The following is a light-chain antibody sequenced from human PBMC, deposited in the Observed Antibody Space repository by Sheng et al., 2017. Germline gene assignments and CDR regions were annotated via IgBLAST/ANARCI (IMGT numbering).Light chain of an antibody. V-gene: IGKV3-15*01. Sequence: EIVMTQSPATLSVSPGERATLSCRASQSISSHLAWYQHKPGQAPRLLIHGASTRATGVPARYSGSGSGTEFTLTISSLQSEDSAIYYCQQYNDWPPXTFGQGTKVEI. CDR2: GAS. CDR3: QQYNDWPPXT. J-gene: IGKJ1*01. CDR1: QSISSH.